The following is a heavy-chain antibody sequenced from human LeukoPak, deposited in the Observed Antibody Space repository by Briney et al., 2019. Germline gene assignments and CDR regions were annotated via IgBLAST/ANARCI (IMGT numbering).Heavy chain of an antibody. CDR3: AREVNDAFDI. CDR2: IYSGGST. Sequence: SGGSLRLSCAASGFTVSSNYMSWVRQAPGKGLEWVSVIYSGGSTYYADSVKGRFTISRDNSKNTLYLQMNSLRAEDTAVYYCAREVNDAFDIWGQGTMVTVSS. CDR1: GFTVSSNY. V-gene: IGHV3-66*01. J-gene: IGHJ3*02.